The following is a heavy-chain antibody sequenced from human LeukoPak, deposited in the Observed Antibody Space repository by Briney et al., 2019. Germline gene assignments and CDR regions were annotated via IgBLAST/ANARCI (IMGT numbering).Heavy chain of an antibody. Sequence: GRSLRLSCAASGFAFSDYYMTWIRQAPGKGLEWLSYISSSGSATYYADSVKGRFTISRDNAKNSLYLQVNGLRAEDTAVYYCARDVGATTSAAFDIWGQGTMVTVSS. CDR1: GFAFSDYY. J-gene: IGHJ3*02. CDR3: ARDVGATTSAAFDI. CDR2: ISSSGSAT. D-gene: IGHD1-26*01. V-gene: IGHV3-11*01.